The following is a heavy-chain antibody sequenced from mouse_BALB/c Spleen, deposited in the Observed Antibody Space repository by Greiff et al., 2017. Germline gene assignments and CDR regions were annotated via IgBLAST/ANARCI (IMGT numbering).Heavy chain of an antibody. V-gene: IGHV1-9*01. J-gene: IGHJ4*01. D-gene: IGHD1-1*01. Sequence: QVQLQQSGAELMKPGASVKISCKATGYTFSSYWIEWVKQRPGHGLEWIGEILPGSGSTNYNEKFKGKATFTADTSSNTAYMQLSSLTSEDSAVYYCARREELREAMDYWGQGTSVTVSS. CDR1: GYTFSSYW. CDR2: ILPGSGST. CDR3: ARREELREAMDY.